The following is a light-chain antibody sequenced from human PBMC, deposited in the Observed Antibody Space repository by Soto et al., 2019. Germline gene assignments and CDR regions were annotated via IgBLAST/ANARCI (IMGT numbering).Light chain of an antibody. J-gene: IGLJ2*01. CDR1: NIGSKS. Sequence: SYELTQPPSVSVAPGKTARITCGGNNIGSKSVHWYQQKPGQAPVLVIYYDSDRPSGIPERFSGSNSGNTATLTISRVEAGDEADDYCQVWDSSSDPPYVVFGGGTKLTVL. CDR2: YDS. V-gene: IGLV3-21*04. CDR3: QVWDSSSDPPYVV.